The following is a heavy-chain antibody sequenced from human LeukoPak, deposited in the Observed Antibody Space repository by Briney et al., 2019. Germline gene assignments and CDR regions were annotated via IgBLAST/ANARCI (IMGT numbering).Heavy chain of an antibody. CDR1: GGSISGLNW. D-gene: IGHD5-18*01. CDR2: IYHSGST. Sequence: SETLSLTCAVSGGSISGLNWWNWVRQPPGQGLEWIGEIYHSGSTNYNPSLKSRVTISVDKSMNQFSLRLSSVTAADTAVYYCARYPYSYGYFDYWGQGTLVTVSS. CDR3: ARYPYSYGYFDY. J-gene: IGHJ4*02. V-gene: IGHV4-4*02.